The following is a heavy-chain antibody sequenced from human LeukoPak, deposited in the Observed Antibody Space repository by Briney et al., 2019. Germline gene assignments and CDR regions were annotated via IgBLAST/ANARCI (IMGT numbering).Heavy chain of an antibody. Sequence: ASVKVSCKTSGYTFSTYGISWVRQAPGQGLEWMGWISVYNGNTNYAQKLQGRVTMTTDTSTNTAYMELRSLRSGDTAVYYCARDPAIYYESDYYFDNWGQGTLVTVSS. J-gene: IGHJ4*02. V-gene: IGHV1-18*01. CDR3: ARDPAIYYESDYYFDN. CDR1: GYTFSTYG. D-gene: IGHD3-22*01. CDR2: ISVYNGNT.